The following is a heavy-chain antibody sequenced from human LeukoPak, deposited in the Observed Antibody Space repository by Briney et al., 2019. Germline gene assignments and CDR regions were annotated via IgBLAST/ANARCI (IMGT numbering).Heavy chain of an antibody. CDR3: ARHFDRDGYKSNAFDI. Sequence: SETLSLTCTVSGGSFSSSSYYWGWIRQPPGKGLEWIGSMYYSGSTYYNASLRSRVTISVDTSKNQFTLKLSSVTAADTAVYYCARHFDRDGYKSNAFDIWGQGTMVTVSS. J-gene: IGHJ3*02. CDR2: MYYSGST. CDR1: GGSFSSSSYY. D-gene: IGHD5-24*01. V-gene: IGHV4-39*01.